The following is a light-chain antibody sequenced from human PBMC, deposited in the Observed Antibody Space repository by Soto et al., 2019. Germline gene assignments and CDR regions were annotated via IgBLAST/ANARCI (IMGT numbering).Light chain of an antibody. CDR2: EVT. J-gene: IGLJ2*01. Sequence: QSALTQPPSASGSPGQSVTISCTGNSSDIGADDFVSWYQHHPDKTPKLIIFEVTYRPTGISHRFSASKSGNTASLTISGLEAEDEAFYYCSSYRKTTFPHVVFGGGTKLTVL. V-gene: IGLV2-8*01. CDR1: SSDIGADDF. CDR3: SSYRKTTFPHVV.